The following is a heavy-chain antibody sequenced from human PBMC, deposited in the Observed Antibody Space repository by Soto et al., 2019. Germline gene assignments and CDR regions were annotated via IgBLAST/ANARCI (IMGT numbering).Heavy chain of an antibody. D-gene: IGHD2-15*01. CDR3: AKVAEVVAATGPWAGIDY. CDR1: GFTFSSYG. J-gene: IGHJ4*02. CDR2: ISYDGSNK. Sequence: GGSLRLSCAASGFTFSSYGMHWVRQAPGKGLEWVAVISYDGSNKYYEDSVKGRFTISRDNSKNTLYLQMNSLRAEDTAVYYCAKVAEVVAATGPWAGIDYWGQGTLVTVSS. V-gene: IGHV3-30*18.